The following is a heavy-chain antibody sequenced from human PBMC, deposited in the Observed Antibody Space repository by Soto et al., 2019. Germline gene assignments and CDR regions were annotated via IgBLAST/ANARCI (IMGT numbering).Heavy chain of an antibody. CDR2: IYYNRST. D-gene: IGHD3-3*01. V-gene: IGHV4-30-4*02. Sequence: PSETLSLTCTVSGCSISSGDYYWSWIRQPPGKGLERIGYIYYNRSTYYNTSLKSRVTISVDTSKNQLSMKLSSVIAADTAVYYCARTTYYDFWSGYYTSGWFDPWGQGTLVTVS. CDR3: ARTTYYDFWSGYYTSGWFDP. J-gene: IGHJ5*02. CDR1: GCSISSGDYY.